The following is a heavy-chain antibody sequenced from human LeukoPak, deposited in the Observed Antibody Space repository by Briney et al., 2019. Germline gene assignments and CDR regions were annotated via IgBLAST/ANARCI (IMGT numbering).Heavy chain of an antibody. V-gene: IGHV3-30*18. CDR3: AKDPSYGSGSYYNWFDP. J-gene: IGHJ5*02. CDR2: KSYDGSNK. CDR1: GFTFSSYG. Sequence: PGRSLRLSCAASGFTFSSYGMHWVRQAPGKGLEWVAVKSYDGSNKYYADSVKGRFTISRDNSKNTLYLQMNSLRAEDTAVHYCAKDPSYGSGSYYNWFDPWGQGTLVTVSS. D-gene: IGHD3-10*01.